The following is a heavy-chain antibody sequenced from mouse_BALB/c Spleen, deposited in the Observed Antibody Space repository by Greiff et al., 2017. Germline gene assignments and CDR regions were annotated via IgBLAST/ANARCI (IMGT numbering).Heavy chain of an antibody. V-gene: IGHV5-6-2*01. CDR3: ARGIDDLYFDY. CDR1: GFAFSSYY. J-gene: IGHJ2*01. Sequence: EVKLMESGGGLVKLGGSLKLSCAASGFAFSSYYMSWVRQTPEKRLELVAAINSNGGSTYYPDTVKGRFTISRDNAKNTLYLQMSSLKSEDTALYYCARGIDDLYFDYWGQGTTLTVSS. D-gene: IGHD2-3*01. CDR2: INSNGGST.